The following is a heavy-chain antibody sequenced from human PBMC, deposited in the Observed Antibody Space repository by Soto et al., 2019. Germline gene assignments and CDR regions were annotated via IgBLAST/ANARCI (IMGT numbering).Heavy chain of an antibody. Sequence: SETLSLTCAVYGGSFSGYYWSWIRQPPGKGLEWIGEINHSGSTNYNPSLKSRVTISVDTSKNQFSLKLSSVTAADTAVYYCARRRSDYYGSGLYYYYMDVWGKGTTVTVSS. CDR1: GGSFSGYY. V-gene: IGHV4-34*01. J-gene: IGHJ6*03. CDR3: ARRRSDYYGSGLYYYYMDV. D-gene: IGHD3-10*01. CDR2: INHSGST.